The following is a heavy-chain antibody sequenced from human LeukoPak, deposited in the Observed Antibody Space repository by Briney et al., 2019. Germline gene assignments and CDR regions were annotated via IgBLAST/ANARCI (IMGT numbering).Heavy chain of an antibody. CDR1: GYTFTSYG. V-gene: IGHV1-18*01. D-gene: IGHD6-19*01. J-gene: IGHJ6*03. Sequence: GASVKVSCKASGYTFTSYGISWVRQAPGQGLKWMGWISAYNGNANYAQKLQGRVTMTTDTSTSTAYMELRSLRSDDTAVYYCARLPASSGWAYYYYYMDVWGKGTTVTVSS. CDR3: ARLPASSGWAYYYYYMDV. CDR2: ISAYNGNA.